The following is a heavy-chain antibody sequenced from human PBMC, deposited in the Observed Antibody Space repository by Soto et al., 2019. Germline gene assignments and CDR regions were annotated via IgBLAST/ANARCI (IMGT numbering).Heavy chain of an antibody. CDR3: AMQSCASSTCYFPGCIDP. CDR1: GDSISSGASF. Sequence: PSETLSLTCTVSGDSISSGASFWSWIRQPPGKGLEWIANVYYSGSSYYNPALKSRLNIAVDTTKDHSSMHLNSMTAADLAVYYCAMQSCASSTCYFPGCIDPWGQGTLVTVSS. V-gene: IGHV4-30-4*02. CDR2: VYYSGSS. D-gene: IGHD2-2*01. J-gene: IGHJ5*02.